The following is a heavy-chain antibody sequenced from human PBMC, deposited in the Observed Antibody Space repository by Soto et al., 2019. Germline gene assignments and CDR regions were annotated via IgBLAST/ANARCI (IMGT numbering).Heavy chain of an antibody. CDR3: ARMATSGTLNWFDP. Sequence: GASVEVSCKXSGYTFGNNDISWVRQATGQGLEWMGWMNPNSGNTGYAQKFQGRVSMTRNTSITTAYLELSSLRSDDTAIYYCARMATSGTLNWFDPWGQGTLVTVS. CDR2: MNPNSGNT. J-gene: IGHJ5*02. V-gene: IGHV1-8*01. CDR1: GYTFGNND.